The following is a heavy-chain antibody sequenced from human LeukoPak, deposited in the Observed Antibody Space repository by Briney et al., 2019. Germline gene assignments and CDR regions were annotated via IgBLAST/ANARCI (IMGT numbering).Heavy chain of an antibody. CDR2: INAYNGNT. D-gene: IGHD3-16*02. Sequence: ASVKVSCKASGYTFTSYSISWVRQAPGQGLEWMGWINAYNGNTNYAQKLQGRVTMTTDTSTSTDYMELRSLRSDDTAVYYCAREGYDYVWGSYRYSYCFDYWGQGTLVTVSS. CDR1: GYTFTSYS. CDR3: AREGYDYVWGSYRYSYCFDY. J-gene: IGHJ4*02. V-gene: IGHV1-18*01.